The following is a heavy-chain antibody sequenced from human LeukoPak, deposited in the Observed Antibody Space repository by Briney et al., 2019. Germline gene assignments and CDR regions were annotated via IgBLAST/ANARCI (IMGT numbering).Heavy chain of an antibody. CDR1: GGTFSSYA. CDR2: IIPIFGTA. D-gene: IGHD3-10*01. V-gene: IGHV1-69*01. J-gene: IGHJ6*02. Sequence: SVKVSCKASGGTFSSYAISWVRQAPGQGLEWMGGIIPIFGTANYAQKFQGRVTITADESTSTAYMELSSLRSEDTAVYYCARATSGSYYNDYYYYGMDVRGQGTTVTVSS. CDR3: ARATSGSYYNDYYYYGMDV.